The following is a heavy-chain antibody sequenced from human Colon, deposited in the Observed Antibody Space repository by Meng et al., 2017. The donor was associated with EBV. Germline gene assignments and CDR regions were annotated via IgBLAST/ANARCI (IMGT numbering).Heavy chain of an antibody. CDR3: VRVLRPGYSNKYHYYFDY. D-gene: IGHD6-13*01. Sequence: LPVSGSAPGPDKPPQPLSLTSLVSVGSINNINFSWGWIRHSPGRGLEWIGSIYYSASTYYNPSLRGRVTISVDTSKNQFSLRLSSVTAADTAVYYCVRVLRPGYSNKYHYYFDYWGQGTLVTVSS. J-gene: IGHJ4*02. CDR2: IYYSAST. CDR1: VGSINNINFS. V-gene: IGHV4-39*07.